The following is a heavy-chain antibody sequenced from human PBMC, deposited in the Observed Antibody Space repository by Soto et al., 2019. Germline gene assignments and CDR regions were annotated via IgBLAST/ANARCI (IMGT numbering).Heavy chain of an antibody. J-gene: IGHJ6*02. V-gene: IGHV3-30*18. CDR3: AKDTTYRYCSGGGCYGLYYYYGMDV. Sequence: PGGSLRLSCGASGFTFSGYVMHWVGQAPGKGLEWVAVISYDGSNKYYADSVKGRFTISRDNSKNTLYLQMNSLRAEDTAVYYCAKDTTYRYCSGGGCYGLYYYYGMDVWGQGTTVTVSS. CDR1: GFTFSGYV. D-gene: IGHD2-15*01. CDR2: ISYDGSNK.